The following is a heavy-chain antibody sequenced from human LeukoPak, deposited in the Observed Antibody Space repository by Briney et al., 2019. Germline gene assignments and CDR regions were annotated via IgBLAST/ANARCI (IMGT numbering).Heavy chain of an antibody. CDR1: GGSFSGYY. J-gene: IGHJ5*02. D-gene: IGHD6-6*01. CDR2: INHSGST. V-gene: IGHV4-34*01. CDR3: ARGRIVRYSSSSVFWFDP. Sequence: SETLSLTCAVYGGSFSGYYWSWIRQPPGKGLKGMGEINHSGSTNYNPSLKSRVTISVDTSKNQFSLKLSSVTAADTAVYYCARGRIVRYSSSSVFWFDPWGQGTLVTVSS.